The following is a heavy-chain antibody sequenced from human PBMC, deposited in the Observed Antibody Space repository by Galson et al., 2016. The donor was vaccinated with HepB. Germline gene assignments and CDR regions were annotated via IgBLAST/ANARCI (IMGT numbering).Heavy chain of an antibody. J-gene: IGHJ6*02. CDR3: ARAPPMWVRGDEYGMDV. CDR1: GYTFTSYG. V-gene: IGHV1-18*04. CDR2: ISAYSGNT. Sequence: SVKVSCKASGYTFTSYGFSWVRQAPGQGLEWMGWISAYSGNTNYAQKVQGRVTMTKDTSTSTAYMELRSLRSDDTAVYYCARAPPMWVRGDEYGMDVWGQGTTVTVSS. D-gene: IGHD3-10*02.